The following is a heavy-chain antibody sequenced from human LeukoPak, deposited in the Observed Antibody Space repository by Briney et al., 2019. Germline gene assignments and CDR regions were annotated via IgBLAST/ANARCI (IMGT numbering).Heavy chain of an antibody. CDR2: IRYDGSNK. Sequence: PGGSLRLSCAASGFTFSGYGMHWVRQAPGKGLEWVAFIRYDGSNKYYADSVKGRFTISRDNSKNTLYLQMNSLRAEDTAVYYCAKDPVPYSSSWYRWFDPWGQGTLVTVSS. CDR1: GFTFSGYG. CDR3: AKDPVPYSSSWYRWFDP. V-gene: IGHV3-30*02. J-gene: IGHJ5*02. D-gene: IGHD6-13*01.